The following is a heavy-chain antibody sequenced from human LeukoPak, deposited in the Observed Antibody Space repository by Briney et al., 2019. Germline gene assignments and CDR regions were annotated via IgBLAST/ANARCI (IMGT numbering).Heavy chain of an antibody. CDR2: IIPIFGTA. J-gene: IGHJ3*02. Sequence: ASVKVSCKTSGGTFSSYAISWVRQAPGQGLEWMGRIIPIFGTANYAQKFQGRVTITTDESTSTAYMELSSLRSDDTAVYYCARTVVGATTDDAFDIWGQGTMVTVSS. CDR3: ARTVVGATTDDAFDI. D-gene: IGHD1-26*01. CDR1: GGTFSSYA. V-gene: IGHV1-69*05.